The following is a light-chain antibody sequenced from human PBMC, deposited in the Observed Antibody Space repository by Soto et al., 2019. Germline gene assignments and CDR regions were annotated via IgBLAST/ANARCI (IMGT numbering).Light chain of an antibody. CDR2: DAS. Sequence: EIVLTQSPATLSLSPGERATLSCRASQSVSSYLAWYQQKPGQAPRLLIYDASNRATGIPARFSGSGSGTDFTLTISRLEPDDFATYYCQQYNSFLTFGKGTRLEIK. CDR3: QQYNSFLT. CDR1: QSVSSY. V-gene: IGKV3-11*01. J-gene: IGKJ5*01.